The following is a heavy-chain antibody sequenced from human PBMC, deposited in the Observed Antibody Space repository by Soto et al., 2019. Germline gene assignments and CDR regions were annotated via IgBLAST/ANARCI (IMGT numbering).Heavy chain of an antibody. CDR3: ARVAYGDPFDY. J-gene: IGHJ4*02. Sequence: PSETLSLTCTVSGGSISSYYWSWIRQPPGKGLEWIGYIYYSGSTNYNPSLKSRVTISVDTSKNQFPLKLSSVTAADTAVYYCARVAYGDPFDYWGQGTLVTAPQ. D-gene: IGHD4-17*01. CDR1: GGSISSYY. V-gene: IGHV4-59*01. CDR2: IYYSGST.